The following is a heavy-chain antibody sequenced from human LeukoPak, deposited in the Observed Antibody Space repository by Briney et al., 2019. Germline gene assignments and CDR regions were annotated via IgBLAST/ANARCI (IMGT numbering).Heavy chain of an antibody. V-gene: IGHV4-39*07. Sequence: SETLSLTCTVSGGSISSSSYYWGWIRQPPGKGLEWIGSIYYSGSTYYNPSLKSRVTISVDTSKNQFSLKLSSVTAADTAVYYCARVYYYDSSGYRNFDYWGQGTLVTVSS. CDR1: GGSISSSSYY. J-gene: IGHJ4*02. CDR3: ARVYYYDSSGYRNFDY. D-gene: IGHD3-22*01. CDR2: IYYSGST.